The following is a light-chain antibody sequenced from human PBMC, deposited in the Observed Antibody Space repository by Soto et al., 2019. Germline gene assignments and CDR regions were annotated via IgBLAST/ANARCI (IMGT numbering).Light chain of an antibody. J-gene: IGLJ3*02. V-gene: IGLV2-14*01. Sequence: QLVLTQPASVSGSPGQSITISCTGTSSDVGGYKYVSWYQQHPGKAPKLMIYEVTNRPSGVSNRFSGSKSGNTASLTISGLHTEDEADYYCSSYTSSSTLVFGGGTKVTVL. CDR1: SSDVGGYKY. CDR3: SSYTSSSTLV. CDR2: EVT.